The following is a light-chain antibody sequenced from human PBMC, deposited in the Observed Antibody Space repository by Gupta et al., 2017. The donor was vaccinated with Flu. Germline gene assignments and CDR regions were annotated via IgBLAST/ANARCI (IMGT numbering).Light chain of an antibody. CDR1: SNDVGDSNY. Sequence: QSALTQPASVSGSPGQSITITCTGTSNDVGDSNYLSWYQQHPDKAPKLLLYQVNNRPSEVSDRFSGSKSGNTASLTISGLQAEDESYYYCNSYTSTNSVFGGGTKLTVL. CDR3: NSYTSTNSV. CDR2: QVN. J-gene: IGLJ3*02. V-gene: IGLV2-14*01.